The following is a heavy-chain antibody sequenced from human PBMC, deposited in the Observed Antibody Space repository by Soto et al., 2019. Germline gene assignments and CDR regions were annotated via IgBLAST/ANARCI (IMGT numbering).Heavy chain of an antibody. CDR2: IVVGSGNT. V-gene: IGHV1-58*01. J-gene: IGHJ6*02. D-gene: IGHD5-18*01. CDR3: AALTYSLSSYYYYGMDV. CDR1: GFTFTSSA. Sequence: SVKVSCKASGFTFTSSAVRWVRQARGQRLEWIGWIVVGSGNTNYAQKFQERVTITRDMPTSTAYMELSSLRSEDTAVYYCAALTYSLSSYYYYGMDVWGQGTTVTVSS.